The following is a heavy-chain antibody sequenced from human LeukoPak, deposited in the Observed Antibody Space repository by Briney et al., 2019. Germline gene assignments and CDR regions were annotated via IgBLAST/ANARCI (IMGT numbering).Heavy chain of an antibody. V-gene: IGHV4-59*12. Sequence: PETLSLTSTVPGGSTSSYYWSWIRQPPEKGLEFIGYIYYSGNTNYNPSLKSRVTISVDTSKKQFSLKLSSVTAADTAVYYCARIDTSGYNGYSFDYWGQGTLVTVSS. J-gene: IGHJ4*02. D-gene: IGHD3-22*01. CDR3: ARIDTSGYNGYSFDY. CDR2: IYYSGNT. CDR1: GGSTSSYY.